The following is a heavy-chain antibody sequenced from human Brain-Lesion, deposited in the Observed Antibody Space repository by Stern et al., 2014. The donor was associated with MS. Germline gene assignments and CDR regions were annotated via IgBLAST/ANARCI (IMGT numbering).Heavy chain of an antibody. CDR2: ISYDGSNK. V-gene: IGHV3-30*18. CDR3: AKDRQWLTYFFDY. D-gene: IGHD3-22*01. CDR1: GFTFRSFG. J-gene: IGHJ4*02. Sequence: VQLVESGGGVVQPGRPRRLSCAASGFTFRSFGMHWVRQAPGKGLEWVAVISYDGSNKYYADSVKGRFTISRDNSKNTLYMQMNSLRAEDTAVYYCAKDRQWLTYFFDYWGQGSLVTVSS.